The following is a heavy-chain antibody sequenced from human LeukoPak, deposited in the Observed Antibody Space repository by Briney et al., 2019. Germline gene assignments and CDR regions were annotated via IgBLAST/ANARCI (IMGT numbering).Heavy chain of an antibody. Sequence: GASVKVSCKASGYTFTGYYMHWVRQAPGQGLEWMGWINPNSGGTNYAQKFQGRVTMTRDTSISTAYMQLSRLRSDDTAVYYCARGGLELRKDFDYWGQGTLVTVSS. J-gene: IGHJ4*02. D-gene: IGHD1-7*01. CDR2: INPNSGGT. CDR3: ARGGLELRKDFDY. CDR1: GYTFTGYY. V-gene: IGHV1-2*02.